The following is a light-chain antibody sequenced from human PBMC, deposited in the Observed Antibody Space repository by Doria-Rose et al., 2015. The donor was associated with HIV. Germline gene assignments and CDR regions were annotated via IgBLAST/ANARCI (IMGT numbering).Light chain of an antibody. CDR1: PRIKSRY. Sequence: EIVLTQSPGTLSLSPGERATLSCRASPRIKSRYLAWYQQKPGQAHRVLIYDASTKATGIPDRYSGSGAWTDLTLTISRLEPEDVAVYYCQQYGTSRGTFGQGTRLEIK. V-gene: IGKV3-20*01. CDR2: DAS. J-gene: IGKJ5*01. CDR3: QQYGTSRGT.